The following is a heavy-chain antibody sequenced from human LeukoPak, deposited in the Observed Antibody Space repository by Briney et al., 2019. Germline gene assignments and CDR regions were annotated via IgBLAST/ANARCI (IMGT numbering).Heavy chain of an antibody. D-gene: IGHD1-26*01. V-gene: IGHV3-9*01. J-gene: IGHJ1*01. CDR1: GFTFDDYA. CDR3: AKGGGLGQWELRGYFQH. Sequence: GGSLRLSCAASGFTFDDYAMHWVRQAPGKGLEWVSGISWNSGSIGYADSVKGRFTISRDNAKNSLYLQMNSLRAEDTALYYCAKGGGLGQWELRGYFQHWGQGTLVTVSS. CDR2: ISWNSGSI.